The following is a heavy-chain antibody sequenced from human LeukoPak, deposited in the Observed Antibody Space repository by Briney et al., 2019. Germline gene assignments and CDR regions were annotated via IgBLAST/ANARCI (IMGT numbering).Heavy chain of an antibody. D-gene: IGHD2-15*01. CDR3: ARVLGGCSGGSCYGAFDI. CDR1: GGSVSSGSYY. J-gene: IGHJ3*02. V-gene: IGHV4-61*01. CDR2: IYYSGST. Sequence: SETLSLTCTVSGGSVSSGSYYWSWLRQPPGKGLEWIGYIYYSGSTNYNPSLKSRVTISVDTSKNQFSLKLSSVTAADTAVYYCARVLGGCSGGSCYGAFDIWGQGTMVTVSS.